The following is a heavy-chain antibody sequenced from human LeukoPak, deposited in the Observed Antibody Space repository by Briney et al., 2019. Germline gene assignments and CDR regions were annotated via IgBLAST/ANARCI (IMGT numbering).Heavy chain of an antibody. CDR3: AGDPPAVAANTYG. V-gene: IGHV3-66*01. D-gene: IGHD6-6*01. Sequence: GGSLRLSCAAPGVTVGNNYMNWVRQAPGKGLEWVSLIYSGGSTHYADSVKGRFTISRDNSKNTLYLQMNSLRVDDTAVYYCAGDPPAVAANTYGWGQGTLVTVSS. CDR2: IYSGGST. J-gene: IGHJ4*02. CDR1: GVTVGNNY.